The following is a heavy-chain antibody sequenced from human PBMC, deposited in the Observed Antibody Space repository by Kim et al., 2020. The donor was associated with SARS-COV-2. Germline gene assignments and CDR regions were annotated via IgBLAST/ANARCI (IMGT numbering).Heavy chain of an antibody. V-gene: IGHV7-4-1*02. J-gene: IGHJ4*01. Sequence: ASVKVSCKASGYSFSTYAINWVRQAPGHGLEWVGWINTKTGNPVYAQGFTGRFVFSLDTSVSTAYLQISSLKAEDTAVYFCARPGGTGWYVYHFDYWGQGTLVTVSA. CDR3: ARPGGTGWYVYHFDY. CDR1: GYSFSTYA. D-gene: IGHD6-19*01. CDR2: INTKTGNP.